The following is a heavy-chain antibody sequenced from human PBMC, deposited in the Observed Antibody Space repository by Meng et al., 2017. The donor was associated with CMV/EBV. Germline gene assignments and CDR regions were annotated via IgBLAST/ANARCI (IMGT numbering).Heavy chain of an antibody. V-gene: IGHV1-8*01. CDR1: GYTFTSYD. CDR2: MNPNSGNT. J-gene: IGHJ6*02. Sequence: ASVKVSCKASGYTFTSYDINWVRQATGQGLEWMGWMNPNSGNTGYAQKFQGRVTMTRNTSISTAYMELSSLRSEDTAVYYCARDGEQQLVDYYYGMDVWGQGTTVTVSS. CDR3: ARDGEQQLVDYYYGMDV. D-gene: IGHD6-13*01.